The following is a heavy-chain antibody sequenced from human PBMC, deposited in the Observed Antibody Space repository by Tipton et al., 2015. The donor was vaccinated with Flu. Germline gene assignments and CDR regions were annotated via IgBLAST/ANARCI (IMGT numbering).Heavy chain of an antibody. J-gene: IGHJ5*02. Sequence: LRLSCTVSGDSMGTYSWSWIRQPPGKGLEWIGEINHSGSTNYNPSLKSRVTISVDTSKNQFSLKLSSVTAADTAVYYCARGGGFDPWGQGTLVTVSS. CDR2: INHSGST. V-gene: IGHV4-34*01. CDR1: GDSMGTYS. CDR3: ARGGGFDP. D-gene: IGHD3-16*01.